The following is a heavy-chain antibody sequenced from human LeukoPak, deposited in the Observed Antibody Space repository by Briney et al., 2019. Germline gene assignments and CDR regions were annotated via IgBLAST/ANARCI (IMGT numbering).Heavy chain of an antibody. V-gene: IGHV1-8*01. D-gene: IGHD2-2*01. J-gene: IGHJ4*02. Sequence: ASVKVSCKASGYTFTSYDINWVRQATGQGPEWMGWMNPNSGNTGYAQKFQGRVTMTRNTSISTAYMELSSLRSEDTAVYYCARRYCSSTSCHYFDCWGQGTLVTVSS. CDR3: ARRYCSSTSCHYFDC. CDR2: MNPNSGNT. CDR1: GYTFTSYD.